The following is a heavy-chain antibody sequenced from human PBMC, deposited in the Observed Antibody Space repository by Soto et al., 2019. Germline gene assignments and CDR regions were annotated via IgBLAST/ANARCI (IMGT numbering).Heavy chain of an antibody. J-gene: IGHJ5*02. CDR3: ARDHHTYWNYRSDYNWFDP. CDR1: GFTFSSYG. CDR2: IWYDGSNK. V-gene: IGHV3-33*01. Sequence: GGSLRLSCAASGFTFSSYGMHWVRQAPGKGLEWVAVIWYDGSNKYYADSVKGRFTISRDNSKNTLYLQMNSLRAEDTAVYYCARDHHTYWNYRSDYNWFDPWGQGTLVTVSS. D-gene: IGHD1-7*01.